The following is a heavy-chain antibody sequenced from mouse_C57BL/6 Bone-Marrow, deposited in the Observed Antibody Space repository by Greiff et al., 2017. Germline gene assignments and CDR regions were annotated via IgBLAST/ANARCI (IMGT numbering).Heavy chain of an antibody. Sequence: QVQLKEPGAELVKPGASVKVSCKASGYTFTSYWMHWVKQRPGQGLEWIGRIHPSDSDTNYNQKFKGKATLTVDKSSSTAYMQLSSLTSEDSAVYYCAILYYDYDWYFDVWGTGTTVTVSS. CDR2: IHPSDSDT. J-gene: IGHJ1*03. V-gene: IGHV1-74*01. CDR3: AILYYDYDWYFDV. D-gene: IGHD2-4*01. CDR1: GYTFTSYW.